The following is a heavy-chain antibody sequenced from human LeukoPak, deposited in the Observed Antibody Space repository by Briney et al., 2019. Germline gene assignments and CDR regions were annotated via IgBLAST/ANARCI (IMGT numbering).Heavy chain of an antibody. V-gene: IGHV3-53*01. Sequence: HSGGSLRLSCAASGFTVSSNYMSWVRQAPGKGLEWVSVIYSGGSTYYADSVKGRFTISRDNSKNTLYLQMNSLRAEDTAVYYCARDTGSKTPGAMMGATGDAFDIWGQGTMVTVSS. CDR2: IYSGGST. CDR3: ARDTGSKTPGAMMGATGDAFDI. J-gene: IGHJ3*02. D-gene: IGHD1-26*01. CDR1: GFTVSSNY.